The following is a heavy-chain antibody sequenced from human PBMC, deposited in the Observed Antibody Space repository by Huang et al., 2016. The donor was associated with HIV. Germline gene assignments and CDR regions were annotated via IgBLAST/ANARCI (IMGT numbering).Heavy chain of an antibody. Sequence: QVQLVESGGGVVQPGRSLRLSCVASGFSFSNYAVHWVRQDPGKGLEWVAVISYDGPRKYYADSVKGRFTVSRYNSKNTAYVQMNNPRGGDTAVYYCARAPEFGNYEFDQWGLGTLVTVSS. CDR2: ISYDGPRK. D-gene: IGHD4-4*01. CDR1: GFSFSNYA. V-gene: IGHV3-30-3*01. CDR3: ARAPEFGNYEFDQ. J-gene: IGHJ4*02.